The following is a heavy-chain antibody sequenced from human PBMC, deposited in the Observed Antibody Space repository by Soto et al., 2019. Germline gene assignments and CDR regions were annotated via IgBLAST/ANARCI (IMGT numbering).Heavy chain of an antibody. Sequence: LSLTCGVSGDSISSNNWWNWVRQPPGKGLEWIGEIHHSGSTNYNPSLKSRVTISVDKSKNQFSLKLNSVTAADTAVYYCARARQYCSSSSCYLDPWGQGALVTVSS. V-gene: IGHV4-4*02. D-gene: IGHD2-2*01. J-gene: IGHJ5*02. CDR3: ARARQYCSSSSCYLDP. CDR2: IHHSGST. CDR1: GDSISSNNW.